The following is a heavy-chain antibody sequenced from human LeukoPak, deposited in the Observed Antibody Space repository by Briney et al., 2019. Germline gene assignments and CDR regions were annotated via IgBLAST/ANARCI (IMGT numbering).Heavy chain of an antibody. CDR2: IDQDGSLR. CDR1: GFTFSSYW. D-gene: IGHD5-12*01. J-gene: IGHJ4*02. V-gene: IGHV3-7*01. Sequence: GGSLRLSCAASGFTFSSYWMSWVRLAPGKGLEWVANIDQDGSLRYYVDSVKGRFTISRDNAKNSLYLQMNSLRAEDTAVYYCARAPGAYAYYFDYWGQGTLVTVSS. CDR3: ARAPGAYAYYFDY.